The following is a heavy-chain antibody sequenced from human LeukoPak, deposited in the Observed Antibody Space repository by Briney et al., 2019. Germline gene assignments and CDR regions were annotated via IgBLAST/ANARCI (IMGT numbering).Heavy chain of an antibody. CDR1: GFTFSSYE. V-gene: IGHV3-48*03. Sequence: PGGSLRLSCAASGFTFSSYEMNWVRQAPGKGLEWVSYISSSGSTIYYADSVKGRFTISRDNAKNSLYLQMNSLRAEDTAVYYCLTEGGSGWSNFDYWGQGTLVTVSS. D-gene: IGHD6-19*01. CDR2: ISSSGSTI. CDR3: LTEGGSGWSNFDY. J-gene: IGHJ4*02.